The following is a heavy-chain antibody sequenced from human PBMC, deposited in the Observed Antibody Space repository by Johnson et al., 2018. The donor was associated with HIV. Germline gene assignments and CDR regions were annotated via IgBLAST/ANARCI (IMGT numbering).Heavy chain of an antibody. CDR2: IKSKTDGGTT. J-gene: IGHJ3*02. CDR1: GFTFSNAW. D-gene: IGHD6-19*01. Sequence: VQLVESGGGVVQPGGSLRLSCAASGFTFSNAWMSWVRQAPGKGLEWVGRIKSKTDGGTTDYAAPVKGRFTSPRDDSKNTLYLQMNSLKTEDTAVYYCTTAFPREGERSGWFQDAFDIWGQGTTVTVSS. V-gene: IGHV3-15*01. CDR3: TTAFPREGERSGWFQDAFDI.